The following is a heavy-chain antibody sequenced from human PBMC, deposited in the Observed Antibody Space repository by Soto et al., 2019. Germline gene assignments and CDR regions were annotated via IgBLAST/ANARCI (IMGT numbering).Heavy chain of an antibody. CDR1: GGTFSSYG. D-gene: IGHD5-12*01. CDR2: IIPMFGTS. Sequence: ASVKVSCKASGGTFSSYGISWVRQAPGQGLEWMGGIIPMFGTSNYAQKFQGRVTITADEATSTAYMEVRSLRSEDTAVYYCAREISGSGHDQSLDYWGQGTLVTVPQ. CDR3: AREISGSGHDQSLDY. J-gene: IGHJ4*02. V-gene: IGHV1-69*13.